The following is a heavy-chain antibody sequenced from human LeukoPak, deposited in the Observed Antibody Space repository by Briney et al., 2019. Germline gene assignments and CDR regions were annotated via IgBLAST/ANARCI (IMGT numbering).Heavy chain of an antibody. Sequence: SETLSLTCTVSGGSISSYYWSWIRQPPGKGLEWIGYIYYSGTTNYNPSLKSRVTISVDTSKNQFSLKLSSVTAADTAVYYCAREYYYDSSGYYYDYWGQGTLVTVSS. CDR3: AREYYYDSSGYYYDY. J-gene: IGHJ4*02. CDR2: IYYSGTT. CDR1: GGSISSYY. D-gene: IGHD3-22*01. V-gene: IGHV4-59*12.